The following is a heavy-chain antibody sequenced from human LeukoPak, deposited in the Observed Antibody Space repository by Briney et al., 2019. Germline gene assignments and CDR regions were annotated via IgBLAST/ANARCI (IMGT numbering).Heavy chain of an antibody. D-gene: IGHD6-19*01. V-gene: IGHV3-23*01. CDR2: ISGSAGNT. CDR1: GFVFSNFA. Sequence: GGSLRLSCAASGFVFSNFAMSWVRQAPGKGLEWVSTISGSAGNTYYANSVKGRFTISRDNSKNTLYLQMNSLRAEDTAVYYCARTNSGYSSGWEIDYWGQGTLVTVSS. J-gene: IGHJ4*02. CDR3: ARTNSGYSSGWEIDY.